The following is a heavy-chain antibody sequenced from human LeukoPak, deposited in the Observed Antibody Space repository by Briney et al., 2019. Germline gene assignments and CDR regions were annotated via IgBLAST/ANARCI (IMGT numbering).Heavy chain of an antibody. Sequence: LRLSCTASGFTFSSYAMTWVRQAPGKGLEWIGSIYYSGSTYYNPSLKSRVTISVDTSKNQFSLKLSSVTAADTAVYYCARQMATTHFDYWGQGTLVTVSS. V-gene: IGHV4-39*01. CDR1: GFTFSSYA. CDR2: IYYSGST. CDR3: ARQMATTHFDY. J-gene: IGHJ4*02. D-gene: IGHD5-24*01.